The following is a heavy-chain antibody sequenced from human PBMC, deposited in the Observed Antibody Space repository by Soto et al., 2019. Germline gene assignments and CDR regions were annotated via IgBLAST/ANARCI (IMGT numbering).Heavy chain of an antibody. V-gene: IGHV3-30*14. CDR2: ISHDGTTK. D-gene: IGHD6-19*01. Sequence: GSLRLSCVASGFTFSSFAMHWVRQAPGKGLEWVALISHDGTTKYYANSVQGRFIVSRDSSKNTLYFQLNSLRLEDTAIYYCVRGKIAVAGTFYHYGMDVWGQGTKVTVSS. J-gene: IGHJ6*02. CDR1: GFTFSSFA. CDR3: VRGKIAVAGTFYHYGMDV.